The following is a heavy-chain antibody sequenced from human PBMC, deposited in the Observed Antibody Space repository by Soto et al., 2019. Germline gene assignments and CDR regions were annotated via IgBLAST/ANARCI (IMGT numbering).Heavy chain of an antibody. Sequence: QVHLQESGPGLVKPSQTLSLTCTVSGGSITSGGYYWSWIRQHPGKGLEWIGYIYSSGFTYYNPSPXSXXTISVDTSKNQFSLKLSSVTAADTAVYYCARSVFPWGQGTLVTVSS. CDR3: ARSVFP. V-gene: IGHV4-31*03. J-gene: IGHJ5*02. CDR1: GGSITSGGYY. CDR2: IYSSGFT.